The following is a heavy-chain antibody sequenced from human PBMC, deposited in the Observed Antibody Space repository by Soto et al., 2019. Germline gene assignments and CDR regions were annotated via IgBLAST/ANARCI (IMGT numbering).Heavy chain of an antibody. Sequence: GGSLRLSCAVSGFICSSYDMSWVRQAPGKGLEWVSTILVGGSTHYEDSVKGRFTISRDTSKNTVYLQMNSLSAGDTAVYYCAKATATGGGAFEICGQGTMVTVSS. D-gene: IGHD2-8*02. V-gene: IGHV3-23*01. CDR2: ILVGGST. J-gene: IGHJ3*02. CDR1: GFICSSYD. CDR3: AKATATGGGAFEI.